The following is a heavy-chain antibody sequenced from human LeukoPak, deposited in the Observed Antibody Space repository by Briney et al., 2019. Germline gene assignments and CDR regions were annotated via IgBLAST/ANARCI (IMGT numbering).Heavy chain of an antibody. D-gene: IGHD6-13*01. CDR1: GFTFSSYG. J-gene: IGHJ4*02. V-gene: IGHV3-30*18. Sequence: PGGSLRLSCAASGFTFSSYGMHWVRQAPGKGLEWVAVISYDGSNKYYADSVKGRFTISRDNSKNTLYLQMNSLRAEDTAVYYCAKPYQYSSSWYGDYWGQGTLVTVSS. CDR2: ISYDGSNK. CDR3: AKPYQYSSSWYGDY.